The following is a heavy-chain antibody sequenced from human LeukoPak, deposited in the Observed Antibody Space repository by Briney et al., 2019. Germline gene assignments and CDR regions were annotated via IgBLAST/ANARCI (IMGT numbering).Heavy chain of an antibody. J-gene: IGHJ4*02. CDR3: ARDTREDFGVVYYFDY. CDR2: INPNSGGT. CDR1: GYTFTGYY. V-gene: IGHV1-2*02. D-gene: IGHD3-3*01. Sequence: ASVKVSCKASGYTFTGYYMHWVRQAPRQGLEWMGWINPNSGGTNYAQKFQGRVTMTRDTSISTAYMELSRLRSDDTAVYYCARDTREDFGVVYYFDYWGQGTLVTVSS.